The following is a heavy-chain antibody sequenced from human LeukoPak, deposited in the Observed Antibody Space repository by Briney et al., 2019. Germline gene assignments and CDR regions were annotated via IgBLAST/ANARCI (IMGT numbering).Heavy chain of an antibody. D-gene: IGHD3-22*01. CDR3: ARGRGYYDSSGYDAFDI. CDR2: IYYSGST. CDR1: GGSISSSSYY. V-gene: IGHV4-39*07. Sequence: SQTLSLTCTVSGGSISSSSYYWGWIRQPPGKGLEWIGSIYYSGSTYYNPSLKSRVTISVDTSKNQFSLKLSSVTAADTAVYYCARGRGYYDSSGYDAFDIWGQGTMVTVSS. J-gene: IGHJ3*02.